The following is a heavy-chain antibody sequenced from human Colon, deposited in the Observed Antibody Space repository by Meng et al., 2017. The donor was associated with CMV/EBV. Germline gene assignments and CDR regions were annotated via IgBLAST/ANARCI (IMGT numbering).Heavy chain of an antibody. D-gene: IGHD3-16*01. J-gene: IGHJ4*02. CDR3: SRDGGKGSNVDY. CDR2: IRNKAKGYTS. V-gene: IGHV3-72*01. CDR1: GLTFSDYI. Sequence: SGLTFSDYIMDWVRQAPGKGLEWVGRIRNKAKGYTSEYAASVKGRFTVSRDDSENSVYLQMNSLKTEDTAVYYCSRDGGKGSNVDYWGQGTLVTVSS.